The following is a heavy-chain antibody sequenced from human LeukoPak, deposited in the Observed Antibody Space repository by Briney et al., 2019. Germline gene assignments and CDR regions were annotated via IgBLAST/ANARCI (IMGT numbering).Heavy chain of an antibody. CDR1: GGSVSSGSYY. CDR3: ARMVNWGSGSHFDY. D-gene: IGHD3-16*01. V-gene: IGHV4-61*01. Sequence: SETLSLTCTASGGSVSSGSYYWSWIRQPPGKGLEWIGYIYYSGSTNYNPSLKSRVTISVDTSKNQFSLKLSSVTAAGTAVYYCARMVNWGSGSHFDYWGQGTLVTVSS. CDR2: IYYSGST. J-gene: IGHJ4*02.